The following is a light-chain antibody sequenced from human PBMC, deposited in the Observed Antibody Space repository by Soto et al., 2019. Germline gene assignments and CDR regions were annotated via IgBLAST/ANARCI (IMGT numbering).Light chain of an antibody. J-gene: IGKJ4*01. CDR3: QHGNSFPLT. CDR1: QDISSW. V-gene: IGKV1-12*01. Sequence: DIQMTQSPSSVSASVGDRVTITCRASQDISSWFAWFQQKPGKAPKLLIYAASSLQIGVPSRFSGSGPGSGFTLTISSLQPEDYPPYDCQHGNSFPLTFGGGTTVEIK. CDR2: AAS.